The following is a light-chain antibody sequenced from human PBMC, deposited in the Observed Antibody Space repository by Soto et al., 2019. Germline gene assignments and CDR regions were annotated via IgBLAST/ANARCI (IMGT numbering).Light chain of an antibody. V-gene: IGLV4-69*01. CDR3: QTWGTGSWL. CDR2: LNSDGSH. Sequence: QSVLTQSPSASASLGASVKLTCTLSSGHSSYAIAWHQQQPEKGPRYLMKLNSDGSHSKGDGIPDRFSGSSSGAERYPTIAVLQSDVEADYYCQTWGTGSWLFGGGTKLTVL. CDR1: SGHSSYA. J-gene: IGLJ3*02.